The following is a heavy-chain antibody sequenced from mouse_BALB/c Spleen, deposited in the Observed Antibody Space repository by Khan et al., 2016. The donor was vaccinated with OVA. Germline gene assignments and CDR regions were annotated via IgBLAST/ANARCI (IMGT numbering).Heavy chain of an antibody. CDR2: ISYSGNT. V-gene: IGHV3-2*02. Sequence: EVQLQESGPGLVKPSQSLSLTCTVTGYSITSDYAWNWVRQFPGNKLEWMGFISYSGNTKYNPSLKSRISMTRDTSKNQFFLQLNSVTPEDTATYYCARVFGGDFDYWGQGTTLIVS. J-gene: IGHJ2*01. CDR1: GYSITSDYA. CDR3: ARVFGGDFDY.